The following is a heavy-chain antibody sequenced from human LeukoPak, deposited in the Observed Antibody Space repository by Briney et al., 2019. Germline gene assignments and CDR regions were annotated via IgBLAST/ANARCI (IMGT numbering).Heavy chain of an antibody. J-gene: IGHJ4*02. Sequence: SETLSLTCTVSGGSISGYYWSWIRQPPGKGLEWIGHIYYSGSTKYNPSLESRVTISPDTSGHQFSLRLTSVTAADTALYYCARLTIVRGVVNAFDHWGQGTLVTVSS. CDR1: GGSISGYY. CDR2: IYYSGST. V-gene: IGHV4-59*01. CDR3: ARLTIVRGVVNAFDH. D-gene: IGHD3-10*01.